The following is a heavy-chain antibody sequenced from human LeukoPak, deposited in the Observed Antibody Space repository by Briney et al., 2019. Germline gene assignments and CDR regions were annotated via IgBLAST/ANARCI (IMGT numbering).Heavy chain of an antibody. CDR3: ARGYYYDSSGYYLN. D-gene: IGHD3-22*01. V-gene: IGHV1-69*04. CDR2: IIPILGIA. J-gene: IGHJ4*02. Sequence: SVMVSCKASGGTFSSYAISWVRQAPGQGLEWMGRIIPILGIANYAQKFQGRVTITADKSTSTAYMELSSLRSEDTAVYYCARGYYYDSSGYYLNWGQGTLVTVSS. CDR1: GGTFSSYA.